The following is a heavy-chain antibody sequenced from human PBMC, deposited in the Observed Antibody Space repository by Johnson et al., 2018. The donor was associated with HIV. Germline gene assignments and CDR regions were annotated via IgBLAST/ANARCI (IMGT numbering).Heavy chain of an antibody. D-gene: IGHD6-19*01. CDR1: GFTVSSYY. V-gene: IGHV3-53*01. CDR2: IYSGDRT. CDR3: GGRSSAWYEDAFDI. J-gene: IGHJ3*02. Sequence: VQLVESGGGLIQPGGSLRLSCAASGFTVSSYYMSWVRQAPGKGLEWVSVIYSGDRTYSAVSVKGRFTISRDSSKNTLFLQMNSLRVEDTAIYYCGGRSSAWYEDAFDIWGQGTMVTVSS.